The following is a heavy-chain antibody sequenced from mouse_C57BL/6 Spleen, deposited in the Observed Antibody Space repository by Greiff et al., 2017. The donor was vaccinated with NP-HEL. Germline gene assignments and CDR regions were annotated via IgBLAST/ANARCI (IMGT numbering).Heavy chain of an antibody. Sequence: EVKVVESGGGLVKPGGSLKLSCAASGFTFSDYGMHWVRQAPEKGLEWVAYISSGSSTIYYADTVKGRFTISRDNAKNTLFLQMTSLRSEDTAMYYCARTMVKAWFAYWGQGTLVTVSA. D-gene: IGHD2-1*01. CDR2: ISSGSSTI. J-gene: IGHJ3*01. CDR3: ARTMVKAWFAY. CDR1: GFTFSDYG. V-gene: IGHV5-17*01.